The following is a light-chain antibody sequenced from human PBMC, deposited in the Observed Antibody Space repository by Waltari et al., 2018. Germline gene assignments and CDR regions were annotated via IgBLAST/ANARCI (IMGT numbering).Light chain of an antibody. J-gene: IGLJ2*01. CDR2: DVT. V-gene: IGLV2-14*03. CDR3: SSYTSNNTPVV. Sequence: QSALTQPASVSGSPGQSITISCTGTRGYHYFACYQQPPGKAPKLMIYDVTNRPSGVSNRFSGSKSGNTASLTISGLRAEDEADYYCSSYTSNNTPVVFGGGTMVTVL. CDR1: RGYHY.